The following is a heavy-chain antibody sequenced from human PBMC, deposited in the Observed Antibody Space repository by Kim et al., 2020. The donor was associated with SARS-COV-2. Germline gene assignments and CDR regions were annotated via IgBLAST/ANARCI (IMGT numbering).Heavy chain of an antibody. V-gene: IGHV3-23*01. CDR1: GFTFSSYA. J-gene: IGHJ4*02. Sequence: GGSLRLSCAASGFTFSSYAMSWVRQAPGKGLVWVSRISGSGGSTDYADSVKGRFIISRDYSKNTLHLQMNSLRAEDTAIYYCASWNPRVFHYWGQGTLVT. CDR3: ASWNPRVFHY. D-gene: IGHD1-1*01. CDR2: ISGSGGST.